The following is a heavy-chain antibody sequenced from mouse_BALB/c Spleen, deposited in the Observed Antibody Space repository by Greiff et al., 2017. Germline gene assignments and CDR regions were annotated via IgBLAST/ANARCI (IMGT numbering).Heavy chain of an antibody. J-gene: IGHJ3*01. CDR2: ISDGGSYT. CDR1: GFTFSDYY. V-gene: IGHV5-4*02. CDR3: ARAVYYGYGGFAY. D-gene: IGHD2-2*01. Sequence: EVMLVESGGGLVKPGGSLKLSCAASGFTFSDYYMYWVRQTPEKRLEWVATISDGGSYTYYPDSVKGRFTISRDNAKNNLYLQMSSLKSEDTAMYYCARAVYYGYGGFAYWGQGTLVTVSA.